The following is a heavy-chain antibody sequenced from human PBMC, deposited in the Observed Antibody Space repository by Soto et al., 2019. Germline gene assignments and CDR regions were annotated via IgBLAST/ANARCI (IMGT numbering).Heavy chain of an antibody. CDR2: ISGGGGST. J-gene: IGHJ6*02. D-gene: IGHD1-26*01. CDR3: AKVSLGALTFTDYYYYGLDV. Sequence: EVQLLESGGGLVQPGGSLRLSCAASGFTFSTYAMNWVRQAPGKGLEWVSAISGGGGSTYYADSVKGRVTISRDNSKNTLYLQMNSLRAEVTAVYYCAKVSLGALTFTDYYYYGLDVWDQGTTVTVSS. V-gene: IGHV3-23*01. CDR1: GFTFSTYA.